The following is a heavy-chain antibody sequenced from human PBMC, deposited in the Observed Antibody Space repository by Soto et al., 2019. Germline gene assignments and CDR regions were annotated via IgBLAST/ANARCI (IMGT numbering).Heavy chain of an antibody. CDR3: ARVDMVRENDAFDI. CDR1: GFTFSSFW. J-gene: IGHJ3*02. Sequence: EAQLVESGGGLVQPGGSLRLSCAASGFTFSSFWMNWVRQTPGKGLEWVAHIKPDGSEKYFVDSVRGRFTISRDNAKNSVYLQMNSLRAEDTAVYYCARVDMVRENDAFDIWGQGTMVTVSS. D-gene: IGHD3-10*01. V-gene: IGHV3-7*01. CDR2: IKPDGSEK.